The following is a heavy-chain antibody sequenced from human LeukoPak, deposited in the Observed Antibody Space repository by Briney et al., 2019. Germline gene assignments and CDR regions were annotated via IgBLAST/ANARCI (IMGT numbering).Heavy chain of an antibody. Sequence: GSLRLSCAASGFTFSSYWMSWVRQAPGKGLEWIGEINHSGSTNYNPSLKSRVTISVDTSKNQFSLKLSSVTAADTAVYYCARPPKKGGYYYFSDWGQGTLVTVSS. CDR3: ARPPKKGGYYYFSD. D-gene: IGHD3-22*01. V-gene: IGHV4-34*01. CDR2: INHSGST. J-gene: IGHJ4*02. CDR1: GFTFSSYW.